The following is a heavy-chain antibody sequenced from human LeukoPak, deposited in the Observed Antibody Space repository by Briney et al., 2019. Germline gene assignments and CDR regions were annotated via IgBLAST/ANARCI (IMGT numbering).Heavy chain of an antibody. CDR2: ISGSGGTT. CDR1: GFTFSSYA. D-gene: IGHD3/OR15-3a*01. V-gene: IGHV3-23*01. CDR3: AKYFYTDYDFRPGRRYFDF. J-gene: IGHJ4*02. Sequence: PGGSLRLSSAASGFTFSSYAMTWVRQAPGKGLEWVSTISGSGGTTFHAYPVTGRFTISRDNSRNTLYLQMNSLRDEDTAMYFCAKYFYTDYDFRPGRRYFDFWGQGTLVAVFS.